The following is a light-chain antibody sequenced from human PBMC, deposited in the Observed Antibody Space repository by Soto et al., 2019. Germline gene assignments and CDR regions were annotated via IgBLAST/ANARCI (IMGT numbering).Light chain of an antibody. J-gene: IGLJ1*01. CDR2: DVS. CDR3: SSYTSSSTLYV. V-gene: IGLV2-14*01. Sequence: QSVLTQPASVSGSPGQAITISCTGTSSDVGAYRHVSWHQQYPGKAPKLMIYDVSDRPSGVSYRFSGSKSGNTASLTISGLQAEDEADNYCSSYTSSSTLYVFGTGTKVTVL. CDR1: SSDVGAYRH.